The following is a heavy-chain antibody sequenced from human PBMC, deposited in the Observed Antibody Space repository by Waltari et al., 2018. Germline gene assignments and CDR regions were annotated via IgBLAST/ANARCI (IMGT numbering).Heavy chain of an antibody. J-gene: IGHJ4*02. CDR1: GYTFTGYH. D-gene: IGHD2-2*02. CDR3: ARGGDIVVVPAAIEDY. CDR2: INPNSGGT. V-gene: IGHV1-2*02. Sequence: QVQLVQSGAEVKKPGASVKVSCKASGYTFTGYHMHWVRQAPGQGLEWMGWINPNSGGTNYAQKFQGRVTMTRDTSISTAYMELSRLRSDDTAVYYCARGGDIVVVPAAIEDYWGQGTLVTVSS.